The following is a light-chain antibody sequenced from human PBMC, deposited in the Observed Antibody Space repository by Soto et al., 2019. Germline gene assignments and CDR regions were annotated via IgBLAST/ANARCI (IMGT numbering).Light chain of an antibody. CDR2: DVS. CDR1: SSDVGSYNY. J-gene: IGLJ2*01. CDR3: CSYAATVG. V-gene: IGLV2-11*01. Sequence: QSVLTQPRSVSGSPGQSVTISCTGTSSDVGSYNYVSWYQQHPGRAPKLMIYDVSKRPSGVPDRFSGSKSGNTASLTISGLQAEDEADYYCCSYAATVGFGGGTKLTVL.